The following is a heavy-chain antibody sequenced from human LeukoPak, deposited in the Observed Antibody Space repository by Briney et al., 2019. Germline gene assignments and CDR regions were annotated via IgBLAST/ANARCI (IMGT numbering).Heavy chain of an antibody. J-gene: IGHJ4*02. D-gene: IGHD3-22*01. CDR2: ISYNGNT. CDR1: GGSISTYY. V-gene: IGHV4-59*01. CDR3: ARVYDSSAPFFDY. Sequence: SETLSLTCTVSGGSISTYYWTWIRQPPGKGLEWIAYISYNGNTNYNPSLKSRVTISVDTSKNQFSLKSTSVTAADTAVYYCARVYDSSAPFFDYWGQGTLVTVSS.